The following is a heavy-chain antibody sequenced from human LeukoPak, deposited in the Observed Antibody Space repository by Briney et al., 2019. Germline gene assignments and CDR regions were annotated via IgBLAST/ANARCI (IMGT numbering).Heavy chain of an antibody. V-gene: IGHV3-23*01. CDR3: AKEPYVIAVAGVDYFDY. CDR2: ISGSGDST. CDR1: GFTFSSYA. Sequence: GGSLRLSCTASGFTFSSYAMSWVRQAPGKGLQWDSAISGSGDSTYYADSVKGRFTVSRDNSKTTLFLQMSSLRAEDTAVYYCAKEPYVIAVAGVDYFDYWGPGTLVTVSS. J-gene: IGHJ4*02. D-gene: IGHD6-19*01.